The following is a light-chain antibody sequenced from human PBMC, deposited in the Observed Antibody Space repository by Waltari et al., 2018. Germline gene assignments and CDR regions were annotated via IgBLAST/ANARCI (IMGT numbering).Light chain of an antibody. V-gene: IGLV1-36*01. CDR3: STWDRSLDARV. Sequence: QSALTQEASVSGTVGQKVTLSCTGNTNNIGSYVVCWYQQISHGAPKTVLFGNSLPSGIPDRVSGATSGTTASLTISCLQPEDEADYYCSTWDRSLDARVFGGGTKLTVL. CDR1: TNNIGSYV. J-gene: IGLJ2*01. CDR2: GN.